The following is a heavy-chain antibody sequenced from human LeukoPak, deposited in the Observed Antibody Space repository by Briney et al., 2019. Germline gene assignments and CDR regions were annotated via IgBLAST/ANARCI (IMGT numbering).Heavy chain of an antibody. J-gene: IGHJ5*02. CDR3: ARDGRKQQLVTWFDP. Sequence: SETLSLTCTVSGGSISSSSYYWGWIRQPPGKGLEWIGSIYYSGSTYYNPSLKSRVTISVDKSKNQFSLKLSSVTAADTAVYYCARDGRKQQLVTWFDPWGQGTLVTVSS. V-gene: IGHV4-39*07. CDR2: IYYSGST. CDR1: GGSISSSSYY. D-gene: IGHD6-13*01.